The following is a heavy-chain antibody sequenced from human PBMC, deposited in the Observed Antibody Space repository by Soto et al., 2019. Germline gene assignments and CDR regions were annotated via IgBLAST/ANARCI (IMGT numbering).Heavy chain of an antibody. CDR2: IYLNDEQ. CDR1: GISLTSGVVG. D-gene: IGHD6-13*01. Sequence: QITLKESGPRLVKPTQTLTLTCTFSGISLTSGVVGVGWIRQPPGEALEWLALIYLNDEQHYKPSLRNSLTITRDTSKNQVVLAMTTMDPVDTATYYCAHRLPGPSGYDVWGHGTTVTVSS. J-gene: IGHJ6*02. CDR3: AHRLPGPSGYDV. V-gene: IGHV2-5*01.